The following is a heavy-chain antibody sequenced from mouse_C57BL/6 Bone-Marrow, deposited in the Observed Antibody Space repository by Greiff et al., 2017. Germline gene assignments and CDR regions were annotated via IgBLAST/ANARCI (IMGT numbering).Heavy chain of an antibody. V-gene: IGHV5-4*01. CDR3: ARESYDYPHYYARDY. Sequence: EVQRVESGGGLVKPGGSLKLSCAASGFTFSSYAMSWVRQTPEKRLEWVATISDGGSYTYYPDNVKGRFTISRDNAKNNLYLQKSHLKAEDTAMYYCARESYDYPHYYARDYGGQGTSVTVSS. D-gene: IGHD2-4*01. J-gene: IGHJ4*01. CDR2: ISDGGSYT. CDR1: GFTFSSYA.